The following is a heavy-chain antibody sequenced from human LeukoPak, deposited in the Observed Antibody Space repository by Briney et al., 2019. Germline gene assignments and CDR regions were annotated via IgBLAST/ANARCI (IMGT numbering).Heavy chain of an antibody. J-gene: IGHJ4*02. CDR2: IYSIGST. CDR1: GGSISSYY. Sequence: PSETLSLTCTVSGGSISSYYWSWIRQPPGKGLEWIGYIYSIGSTNCNPSLKSRATLSVDTSKNQFSLRLTSITPADTAVYYCARYYCPRGSCYHFDYWGQGTLVTVSS. V-gene: IGHV4-59*01. CDR3: ARYYCPRGSCYHFDY. D-gene: IGHD2-8*01.